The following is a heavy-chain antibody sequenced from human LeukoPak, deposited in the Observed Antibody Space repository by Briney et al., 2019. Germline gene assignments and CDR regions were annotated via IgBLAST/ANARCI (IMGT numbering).Heavy chain of an antibody. J-gene: IGHJ6*02. D-gene: IGHD6-13*01. CDR1: GYTFTSYG. CDR2: ISAYNGNT. Sequence: GASVKLSCKASGYTFTSYGISWVRQAPGQGLEWMGWISAYNGNTNYAQKLQGRVTMTTDTSTSTAYMELRSLRSDDTAVYYCARNIAAAGTYYYYGMDVWGQGTTVTVSS. CDR3: ARNIAAAGTYYYYGMDV. V-gene: IGHV1-18*01.